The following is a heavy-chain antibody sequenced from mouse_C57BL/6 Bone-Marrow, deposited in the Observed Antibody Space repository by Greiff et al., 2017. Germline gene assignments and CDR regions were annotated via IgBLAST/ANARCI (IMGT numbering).Heavy chain of an antibody. CDR3: TRNDYDYDGAWFAY. CDR1: GYTFTDYE. CDR2: IDPETGGT. V-gene: IGHV1-15*01. D-gene: IGHD2-4*01. Sequence: QVQLKQSGAELVRPGASVTLSCKASGYTFTDYEMHWVKQTPVHGLEWIGAIDPETGGTAYNQKFKGKAILTADKSSSTAYMELRSLTSEDSAVYYCTRNDYDYDGAWFAYWGQGTLVTVSA. J-gene: IGHJ3*01.